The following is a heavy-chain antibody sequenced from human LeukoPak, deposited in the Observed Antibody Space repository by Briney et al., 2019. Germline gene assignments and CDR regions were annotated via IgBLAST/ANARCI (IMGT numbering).Heavy chain of an antibody. CDR2: IYYIGST. CDR3: ARHRSGSYWRAFDI. CDR1: GGSISGYY. J-gene: IGHJ3*02. Sequence: PSQSLSLTCTVSGGSISGYYWSWIRPPPGKGLEWIGYIYYIGSTNYNPSLKSRVTLSVDTSKNQFSLKLSSVTAADTAVYYCARHRSGSYWRAFDIWGQGRMVTVSS. V-gene: IGHV4-59*08. D-gene: IGHD1-26*01.